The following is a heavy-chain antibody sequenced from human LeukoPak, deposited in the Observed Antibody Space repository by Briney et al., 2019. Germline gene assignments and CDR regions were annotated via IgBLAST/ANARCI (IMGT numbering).Heavy chain of an antibody. CDR3: AGGGGGGLWFGDLI. CDR2: ISDIGSI. CDR1: GGSISSYY. D-gene: IGHD3-10*01. J-gene: IGHJ4*02. V-gene: IGHV4-59*01. Sequence: SETLSLTCTVSGGSISSYYWSWIRQPPGKGLEWIAYISDIGSINYNPSLKSRVTISVDTSKNQFSLKLSSVTAADTAVYYCAGGGGGGLWFGDLIWGQGTLVTVSS.